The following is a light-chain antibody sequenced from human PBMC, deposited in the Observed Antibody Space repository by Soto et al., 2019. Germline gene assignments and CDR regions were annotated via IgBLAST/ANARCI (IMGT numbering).Light chain of an antibody. CDR1: QSVSSSY. J-gene: IGKJ1*01. CDR3: QQYGSSPLT. V-gene: IGKV3-20*01. Sequence: EIVLRQSPGTLSLSPGESTTLSCRASQSVSSSYLSWYQQKPGQAPRLLIYGASRRATGIPDRFRGSGSGTDFTLTISRLEPEDIAVYYCQQYGSSPLTFGQGTKVEIK. CDR2: GAS.